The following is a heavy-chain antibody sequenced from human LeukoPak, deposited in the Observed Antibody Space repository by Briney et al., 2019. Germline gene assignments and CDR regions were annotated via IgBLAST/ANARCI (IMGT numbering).Heavy chain of an antibody. CDR1: DDSFSSHL. CDR2: IYYTGNT. D-gene: IGHD3-22*01. J-gene: IGHJ4*02. CDR3: ARYDSSGHNSY. Sequence: PSETLSLTCAVSDDSFSSHLWSWIRQPPGKGLEWIGYIYYTGNTNYNPSLKSRLTISIDTSKNQFSLTLSSVTAADTAVCYCARYDSSGHNSYWGQGTLVTVSS. V-gene: IGHV4-59*11.